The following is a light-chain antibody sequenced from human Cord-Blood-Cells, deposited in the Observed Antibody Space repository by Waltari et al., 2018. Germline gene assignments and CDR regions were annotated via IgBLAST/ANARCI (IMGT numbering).Light chain of an antibody. CDR2: DVS. J-gene: IGLJ3*02. CDR3: CSYAGSYNWV. Sequence: PRSVSGSPGQSVTISCTGTSSDVGGYNYVSWYQQHPGKAPKLMIYDVSKRPSGVPDRFSGSKSGNPASLTISGLQAEDEADYYCCSYAGSYNWVFGGGTKLTVL. CDR1: SSDVGGYNY. V-gene: IGLV2-11*01.